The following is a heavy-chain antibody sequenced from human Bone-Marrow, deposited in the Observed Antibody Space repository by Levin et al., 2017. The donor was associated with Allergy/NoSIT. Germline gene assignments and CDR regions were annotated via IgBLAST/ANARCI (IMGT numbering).Heavy chain of an antibody. CDR2: IYWADDQ. J-gene: IGHJ4*02. D-gene: IGHD6-13*01. Sequence: SGPTLVKPTQTLTLTCNVSGVSLPTSGVGVGWVRRPPGKALEWLGVIYWADDQRYNPSLKSRLSIVQDTSKNQVVLRLTDMAPLDTATYYCVLHGSTWYISHWGQGALVSVSS. CDR3: VLHGSTWYISH. CDR1: GVSLPTSGVG. V-gene: IGHV2-5*02.